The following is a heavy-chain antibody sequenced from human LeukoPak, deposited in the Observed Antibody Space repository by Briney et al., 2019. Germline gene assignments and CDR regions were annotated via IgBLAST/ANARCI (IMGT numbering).Heavy chain of an antibody. J-gene: IGHJ6*02. CDR2: YNGNT. D-gene: IGHD6-13*01. Sequence: YNGNTNYAQKLQGRVTMTTDTSTSTAYMELRSLRSDDTAVYYCARDRYGYSSSWNYYGMDVWGQGTTVTVSS. CDR3: ARDRYGYSSSWNYYGMDV. V-gene: IGHV1-18*01.